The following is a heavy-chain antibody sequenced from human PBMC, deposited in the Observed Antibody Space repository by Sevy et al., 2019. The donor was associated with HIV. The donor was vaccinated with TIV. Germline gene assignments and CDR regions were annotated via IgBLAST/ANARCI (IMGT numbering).Heavy chain of an antibody. J-gene: IGHJ4*02. V-gene: IGHV3-7*01. Sequence: GGSLRLSCAASGFTFGSYWMTWVRQAPGKGLEWVANIKEDGSGRFYVEPVRGRFTVSRDNAKKTLYLQMNNLRGEDTALYYCARLYSSSSGRGLDNWGQGALVTVSS. CDR2: IKEDGSGR. CDR1: GFTFGSYW. CDR3: ARLYSSSSGRGLDN. D-gene: IGHD6-6*01.